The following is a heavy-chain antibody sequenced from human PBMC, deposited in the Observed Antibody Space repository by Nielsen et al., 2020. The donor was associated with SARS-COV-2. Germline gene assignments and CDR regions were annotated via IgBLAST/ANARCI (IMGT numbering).Heavy chain of an antibody. V-gene: IGHV1-46*01. CDR2: INTSGGST. J-gene: IGHJ4*02. CDR3: ARESSCGGGNCHLDS. D-gene: IGHD2-15*01. CDR1: GFTFTSYY. Sequence: ASVKVSCKASGFTFTSYYMHWVRQAPGQGLEWMGLINTSGGSTSYAQKFQGRVTMTRDTSTSTVYMELSSLRSEDTAVYYCARESSCGGGNCHLDSWGQGSLVTVSS.